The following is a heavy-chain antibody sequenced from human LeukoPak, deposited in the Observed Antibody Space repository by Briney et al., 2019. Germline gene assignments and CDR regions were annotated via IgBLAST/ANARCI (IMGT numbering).Heavy chain of an antibody. CDR2: ISSSSSTI. CDR1: GFTFSSYS. J-gene: IGHJ6*03. D-gene: IGHD2-15*01. CDR3: AKFKSSGYYYYYYMDV. V-gene: IGHV3-48*01. Sequence: GGSLRLSCAASGFTFSSYSMNWVRQAPGKGLEWVSYISSSSSTIYYADSVKGRFTISRDNSKNTLYLQMNSLRAEDTAVYYCAKFKSSGYYYYYYMDVWGKGATVTVSS.